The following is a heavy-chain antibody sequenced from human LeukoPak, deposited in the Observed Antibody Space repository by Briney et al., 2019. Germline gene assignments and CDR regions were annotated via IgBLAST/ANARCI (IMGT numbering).Heavy chain of an antibody. V-gene: IGHV4-34*01. CDR1: GGSFSGYY. CDR3: ARSGYYDSSGYYRLRYYYYYMDV. Sequence: SETLSLTCAVYGGSFSGYYWSWIRQPPGKGLEWIGEINHSGSTNYNPSLKSRVTISVDTSKNQFSLKLSSVTAADTAVYYCARSGYYDSSGYYRLRYYYYYMDVWGKGTTVTVSS. J-gene: IGHJ6*03. D-gene: IGHD3-22*01. CDR2: INHSGST.